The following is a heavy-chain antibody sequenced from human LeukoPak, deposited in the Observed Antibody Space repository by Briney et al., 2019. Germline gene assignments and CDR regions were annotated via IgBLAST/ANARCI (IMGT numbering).Heavy chain of an antibody. V-gene: IGHV4-34*01. Sequence: PSETLSLTCAVYGGSFSGYYWSWIRQPPGKGLEWIGEINHSGSTNYNPSLKSRVTISVDTSKNQFSLKLSSVTAADTAVYYCARGRSNLYYYGSGSSIDYWGQGTLVTVSS. CDR2: INHSGST. D-gene: IGHD3-10*01. J-gene: IGHJ4*02. CDR3: ARGRSNLYYYGSGSSIDY. CDR1: GGSFSGYY.